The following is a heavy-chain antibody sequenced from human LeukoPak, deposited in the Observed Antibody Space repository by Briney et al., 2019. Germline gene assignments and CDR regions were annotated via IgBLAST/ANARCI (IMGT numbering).Heavy chain of an antibody. D-gene: IGHD2-21*02. CDR2: INPNSGGT. CDR3: ARKCGGDCYFDY. J-gene: IGHJ4*02. CDR1: GYSFTGYY. V-gene: IGHV1-2*02. Sequence: GASVKVSCKASGYSFTGYYMHWVRQAPGQGLEWMGWINPNSGGTNYAQKFQGRVTMTRDMSTSTVYMELSSLRSEDTAVYYCARKCGGDCYFDYWGQGTLVTVSS.